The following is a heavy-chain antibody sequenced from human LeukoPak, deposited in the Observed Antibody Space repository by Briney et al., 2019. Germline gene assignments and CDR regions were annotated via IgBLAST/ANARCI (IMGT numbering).Heavy chain of an antibody. Sequence: ASVKVSCKASGYTFTSYGISWVRQAPGQGLEWMGWVSGFNHKTNYAQNLQGRVTMTTDTSTNTAYMELKSLRSDDTAVYYCARGRTLSYLPTDYWGQGTLVTVSS. CDR1: GYTFTSYG. D-gene: IGHD1-14*01. J-gene: IGHJ4*02. CDR2: VSGFNHKT. CDR3: ARGRTLSYLPTDY. V-gene: IGHV1-18*01.